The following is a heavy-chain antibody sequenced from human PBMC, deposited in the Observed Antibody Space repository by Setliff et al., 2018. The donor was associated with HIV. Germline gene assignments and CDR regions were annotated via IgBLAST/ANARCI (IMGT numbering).Heavy chain of an antibody. D-gene: IGHD3-10*01. Sequence: SETLSLTCTVSGVSISNYYWSWIRQPPGKGLEWIGYMYYSGNTNYNPSLKRRVTISVDTSKSQFSLKLNSLTTADTAVYYCARYRSGDSDISLDQWGHGALVTVSS. CDR2: MYYSGNT. CDR3: ARYRSGDSDISLDQ. J-gene: IGHJ4*01. V-gene: IGHV4-59*01. CDR1: GVSISNYY.